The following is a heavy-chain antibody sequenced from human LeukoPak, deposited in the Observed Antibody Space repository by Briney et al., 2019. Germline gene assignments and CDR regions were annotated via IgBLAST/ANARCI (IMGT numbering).Heavy chain of an antibody. Sequence: SQTLSLTCAISGDSVSSNSVTWNWIRQSPSRGLEWLGRTYYRSTWYNDYAVSVRSRITINPDTSKNQLSLQLNSVTPEDTAVYYCAMEFDAFDIWGRGTMVTVSS. J-gene: IGHJ3*02. D-gene: IGHD1-1*01. V-gene: IGHV6-1*01. CDR3: AMEFDAFDI. CDR1: GDSVSSNSVT. CDR2: TYYRSTWYN.